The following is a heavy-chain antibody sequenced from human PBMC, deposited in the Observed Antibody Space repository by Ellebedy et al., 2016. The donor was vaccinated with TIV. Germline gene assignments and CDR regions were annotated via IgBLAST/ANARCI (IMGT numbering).Heavy chain of an antibody. CDR2: IKQDGSEK. V-gene: IGHV3-7*03. J-gene: IGHJ4*02. Sequence: GESLKISCVASGFTFSTYWMSWVRQAPGKGLEWVANIKQDGSEKYSVDSVKGRFTISRDNAKNSLYLQMNSLRAEDTAVYYCASARYSGYDFDYWGQGTLVTVSS. CDR1: GFTFSTYW. CDR3: ASARYSGYDFDY. D-gene: IGHD5-12*01.